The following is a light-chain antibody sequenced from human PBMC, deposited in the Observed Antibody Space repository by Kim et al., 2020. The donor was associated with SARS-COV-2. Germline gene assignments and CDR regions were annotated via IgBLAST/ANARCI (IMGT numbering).Light chain of an antibody. Sequence: PGENATHSCRASQSVGINLAWYQHKPGQAPRRLIYGVNTRATDSPARFSGSGSGTEFTLTISSLQSEEYALYYCQQYYDWPPRLTFGGGTKVDIK. CDR2: GVN. V-gene: IGKV3-15*01. CDR3: QQYYDWPPRLT. CDR1: QSVGIN. J-gene: IGKJ4*01.